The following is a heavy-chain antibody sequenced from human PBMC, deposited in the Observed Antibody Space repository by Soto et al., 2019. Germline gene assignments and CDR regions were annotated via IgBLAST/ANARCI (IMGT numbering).Heavy chain of an antibody. CDR3: AEEGDSSGFGYYYYGMDV. D-gene: IGHD6-19*01. Sequence: EVQMLESGGGLVQPGGSLRLSCAASGFTFSSYAMSWVRQAPGKGLEWVSAISGSGGSTYYADSVRGRFTISRDNSKNTLYLQMNTLRAGDTAGSYCAEEGDSSGFGYYYYGMDVWGHGTTVTVSS. J-gene: IGHJ6*02. CDR1: GFTFSSYA. CDR2: ISGSGGST. V-gene: IGHV3-23*01.